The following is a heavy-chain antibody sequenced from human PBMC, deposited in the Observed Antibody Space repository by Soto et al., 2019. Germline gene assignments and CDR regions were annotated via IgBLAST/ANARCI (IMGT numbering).Heavy chain of an antibody. CDR3: AKDAFSEATPVVDY. V-gene: IGHV3-9*01. D-gene: IGHD5-12*01. Sequence: EVQLVESGGGLVQPGRSLRLSCAASGFTFDDYAMHWVRQAPGKGLEWVSGISWNSGSIGYADSVKGRFTISRDNAKNSLYLQVNSLRAEDTALYYCAKDAFSEATPVVDYWGQGTLVTVSS. J-gene: IGHJ4*02. CDR2: ISWNSGSI. CDR1: GFTFDDYA.